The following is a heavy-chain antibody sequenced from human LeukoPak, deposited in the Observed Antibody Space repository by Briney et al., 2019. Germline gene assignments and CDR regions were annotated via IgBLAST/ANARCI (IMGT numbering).Heavy chain of an antibody. Sequence: GGSLRLSCAASGFTFSDYYMSWIRQAPGKGLEWVSYISSSGSTIYYADSVKGRFTISRNNAKNSLYLQMNSLRAEDTAVYYCARAASSSWTDFASWGQGTLVTVSS. D-gene: IGHD6-13*01. CDR3: ARAASSSWTDFAS. J-gene: IGHJ4*02. CDR1: GFTFSDYY. CDR2: ISSSGSTI. V-gene: IGHV3-11*01.